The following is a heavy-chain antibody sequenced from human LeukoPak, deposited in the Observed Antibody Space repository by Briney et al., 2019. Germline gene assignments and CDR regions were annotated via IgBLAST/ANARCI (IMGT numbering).Heavy chain of an antibody. Sequence: SETLSLTCTVSGGSVSSGSYYWSWLRQPPGKGLEWIGYIYYSGSTNYNPSLKSRVTISVDTSKNQFSLKLSSATAADTAVYYCARDDNWNDRSFDYWGQGTLVTVSS. CDR1: GGSVSSGSYY. CDR2: IYYSGST. V-gene: IGHV4-61*01. CDR3: ARDDNWNDRSFDY. J-gene: IGHJ4*02. D-gene: IGHD1-1*01.